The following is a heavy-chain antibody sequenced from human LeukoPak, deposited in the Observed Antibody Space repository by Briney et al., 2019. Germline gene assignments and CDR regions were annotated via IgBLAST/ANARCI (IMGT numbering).Heavy chain of an antibody. CDR3: AKDTDIRFLEPAF. V-gene: IGHV3-33*06. D-gene: IGHD3-3*01. Sequence: GGSLRLSCAVSGITLSNYGMSWVRQAPGKGLEWVAAIWFDGSVKHYSDAVKRRLAISRDNSLDTLYLQMNSLRVEPTAMYYCAKDTDIRFLEPAFWGQRTLVTVSS. CDR2: IWFDGSVK. CDR1: GITLSNYG. J-gene: IGHJ4*02.